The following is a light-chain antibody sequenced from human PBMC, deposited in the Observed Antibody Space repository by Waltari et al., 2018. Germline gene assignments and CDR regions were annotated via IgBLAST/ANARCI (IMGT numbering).Light chain of an antibody. V-gene: IGKV3-11*01. CDR3: QQRSNWLLYT. CDR2: DAS. CDR1: QSVSSY. Sequence: EIVLTQSPATLSLSPGERAPLSCRASQSVSSYLAWYQQKPGQAPRLLIYDASNRATGIPARFSGSGSGTDFTLTISSLEPEDFAVYYCQQRSNWLLYTFGQGTKLEIK. J-gene: IGKJ2*01.